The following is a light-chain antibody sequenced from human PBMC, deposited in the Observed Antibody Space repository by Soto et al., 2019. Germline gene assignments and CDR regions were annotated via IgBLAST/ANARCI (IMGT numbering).Light chain of an antibody. CDR3: SSYTSSSTYV. Sequence: QSVLTQPASVSGSPGQSITICCTGTSSDDGGYNYVSWYQQHPGKAPKLVISDVSNRPSGVSYRFSGSKSGNTASLTISGLQAEDEADYYCSSYTSSSTYVFGTGNKVTVL. V-gene: IGLV2-14*03. J-gene: IGLJ1*01. CDR1: SSDDGGYNY. CDR2: DVS.